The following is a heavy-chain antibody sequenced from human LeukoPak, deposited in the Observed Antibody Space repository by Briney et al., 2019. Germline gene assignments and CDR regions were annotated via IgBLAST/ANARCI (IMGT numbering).Heavy chain of an antibody. Sequence: ASVIGTCKASGYTFTGYYMHWVRQAPGQGLEWMGWINPNSGGTNYAQKFQGRVTMTRDTSISTAYMELSRLRSDDTAVYYCARDRSRELLRIDYWGQGTLVTVSS. J-gene: IGHJ4*02. CDR2: INPNSGGT. CDR3: ARDRSRELLRIDY. V-gene: IGHV1-2*02. D-gene: IGHD1-26*01. CDR1: GYTFTGYY.